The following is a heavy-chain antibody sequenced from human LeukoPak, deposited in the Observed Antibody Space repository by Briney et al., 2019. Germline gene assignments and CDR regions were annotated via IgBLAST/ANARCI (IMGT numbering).Heavy chain of an antibody. CDR1: GSSISSSTSY. CDR2: IYYSGSGST. Sequence: ASETLSLTCTVSGSSISSSTSYWGWIRQPPGKGLEWIGSIYYSGSGSTYYNPSLKSRVTISVDTSKNQFSLKLSSMTAADTAVYYCARRQIGGSYYVGAFDIWGQGTMVTVSS. V-gene: IGHV4-39*01. CDR3: ARRQIGGSYYVGAFDI. J-gene: IGHJ3*02. D-gene: IGHD1-26*01.